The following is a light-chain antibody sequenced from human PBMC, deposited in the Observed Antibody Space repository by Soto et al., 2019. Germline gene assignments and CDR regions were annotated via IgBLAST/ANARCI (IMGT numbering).Light chain of an antibody. Sequence: QSALTQPASVSGSPGQSITISCTGTSSDIGSYNYVAWYQLHPGKAPKLMIYEGSKRPSGVSDRFSGSKSGNTASLTISGLQAEDEADYYCCSYAGSGTFVFGTGTKLTVL. J-gene: IGLJ1*01. CDR2: EGS. V-gene: IGLV2-23*01. CDR3: CSYAGSGTFV. CDR1: SSDIGSYNY.